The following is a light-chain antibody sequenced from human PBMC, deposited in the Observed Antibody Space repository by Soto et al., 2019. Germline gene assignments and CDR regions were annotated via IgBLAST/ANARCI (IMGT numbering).Light chain of an antibody. CDR2: TSS. J-gene: IGKJ1*01. CDR3: QQGYSRPRT. V-gene: IGKV1-39*01. CDR1: QSISTS. Sequence: TLSPSSLSASIGDRVTITCRASQSISTSLNWYQQKPGKAPNLLIFTSSNLESGVPSRFSGSGSGTDFTLTISSLQPEDFATYFCQQGYSRPRTFGQGTKVDI.